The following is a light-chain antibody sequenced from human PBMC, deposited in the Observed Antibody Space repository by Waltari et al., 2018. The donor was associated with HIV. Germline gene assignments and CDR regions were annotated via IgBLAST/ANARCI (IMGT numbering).Light chain of an antibody. CDR3: SSYTTTFI. V-gene: IGLV2-14*03. CDR1: TSDIGPSHS. Sequence: QSALTQPASMSGSPGQSITISCAGPTSDIGPSHSVSWYPQHTDRAPKLIIYDVSYRPSGVDSRFSGSKSGNTASLPISDLRSHDEAVYYCSSYTTTFIFGAGTKVDVL. J-gene: IGLJ2*01. CDR2: DVS.